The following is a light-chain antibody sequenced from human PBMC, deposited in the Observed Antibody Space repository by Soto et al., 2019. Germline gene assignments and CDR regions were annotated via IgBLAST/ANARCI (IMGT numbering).Light chain of an antibody. J-gene: IGKJ1*01. V-gene: IGKV1-9*01. Sequence: DIQLTQSPSFLSASVGDRVTITCRASQGISSYLAWYQQKPGKAPKLLMYAASNLQSGVPSRFSGSRPGTQFTLTITRLQPEDFETYYCQKLKSCPQKFGQGTQV. CDR1: QGISSY. CDR3: QKLKSCPQK. CDR2: AAS.